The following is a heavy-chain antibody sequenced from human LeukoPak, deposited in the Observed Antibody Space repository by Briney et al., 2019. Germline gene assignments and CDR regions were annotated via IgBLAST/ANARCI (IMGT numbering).Heavy chain of an antibody. D-gene: IGHD2-2*02. Sequence: PSETLSLTCTVSGGSVSSGSYYWSWIRQPPGKGLEWIGYIYYSGSTNYNPSLKSRVTISVDTSKNQFSLKLSSVTAADTAVYYCARVDCSSTSCYRMVDYWGQGTLVTVSS. CDR1: GGSVSSGSYY. CDR3: ARVDCSSTSCYRMVDY. V-gene: IGHV4-61*01. CDR2: IYYSGST. J-gene: IGHJ4*02.